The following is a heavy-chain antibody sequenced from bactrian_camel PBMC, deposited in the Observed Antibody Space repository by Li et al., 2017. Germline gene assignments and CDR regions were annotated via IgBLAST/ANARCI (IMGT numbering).Heavy chain of an antibody. CDR2: IYSGGGT. Sequence: VQLVESGGGLVQPGGSLRLSCAASGFTITTYDMSWVRQAPGKALEWVSLIYSGGGTRYVDSVKGRFTISRDSAKKMLYLQMNSLKPEDTAVYYCAARYYSDDGREADFGYWGQGTQVTVS. CDR1: GFTITTYD. V-gene: IGHV3S40*01. CDR3: AARYYSDDGREADFGY. J-gene: IGHJ6*01. D-gene: IGHD4*01.